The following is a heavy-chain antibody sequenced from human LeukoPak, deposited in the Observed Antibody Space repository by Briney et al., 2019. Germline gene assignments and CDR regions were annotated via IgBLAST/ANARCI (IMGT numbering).Heavy chain of an antibody. CDR2: IYTSGST. V-gene: IGHV4-61*02. D-gene: IGHD2-15*01. J-gene: IGHJ3*02. Sequence: SQTLSLTCTVSGGSISSGSYYWSWIRQPAGKGLEWVGRIYTSGSTTYNPSLKSRATISIDTSKNQFSLKLSSVTAADTAVYYCARDRAVVVVGATVDAFDIWGQGTMVTVSS. CDR1: GGSISSGSYY. CDR3: ARDRAVVVVGATVDAFDI.